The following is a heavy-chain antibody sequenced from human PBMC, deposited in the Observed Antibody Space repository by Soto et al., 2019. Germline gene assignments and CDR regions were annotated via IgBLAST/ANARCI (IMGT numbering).Heavy chain of an antibody. J-gene: IGHJ4*02. V-gene: IGHV4-4*07. Sequence: SETLSLTCTVSGGSINTFYWSWVRQPAGKGLEWIGRIFSNGSTSFNPSLESRVAMSVDTSKNHFSLNLSSVTAADMAVYYCAREGSYSAYNFAHGIQLWSFDFWGQGALVTVSS. CDR1: GGSINTFY. CDR3: AREGSYSAYNFAHGIQLWSFDF. D-gene: IGHD5-12*01. CDR2: IFSNGST.